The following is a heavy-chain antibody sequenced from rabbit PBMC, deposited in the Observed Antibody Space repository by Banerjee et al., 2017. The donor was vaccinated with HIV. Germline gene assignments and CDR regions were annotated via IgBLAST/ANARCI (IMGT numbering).Heavy chain of an antibody. CDR2: IYTGSGYA. V-gene: IGHV1S45*01. Sequence: QEQLEESGGGLVKPEGSLTLTCKASGFDLSSYYYMCWVRQAPGKGLEWIGCIYTGSGYAVYASWAKGRFTISKTSSTTVTLQMTSMTAADTATYFCARDGGNLWGPGTLVTVS. CDR1: GFDLSSYYY. J-gene: IGHJ4*01. CDR3: ARDGGNL.